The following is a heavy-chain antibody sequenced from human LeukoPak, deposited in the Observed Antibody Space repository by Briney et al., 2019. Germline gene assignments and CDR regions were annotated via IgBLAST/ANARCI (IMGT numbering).Heavy chain of an antibody. CDR2: ISSGSSYI. Sequence: GGSLRLSCAASGFTFSSYSLNWVRQAPGKGLEWVSSISSGSSYIYYADSVKGRFTISRDNAKNSLYLQMNSLRAEDTAVYYCARDHSYCSGGSCYSLAFDFWGQGTMVTVSS. V-gene: IGHV3-21*01. J-gene: IGHJ3*01. D-gene: IGHD2-15*01. CDR3: ARDHSYCSGGSCYSLAFDF. CDR1: GFTFSSYS.